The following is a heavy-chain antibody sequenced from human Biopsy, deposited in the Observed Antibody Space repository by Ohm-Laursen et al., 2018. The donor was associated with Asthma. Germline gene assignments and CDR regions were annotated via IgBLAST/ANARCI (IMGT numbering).Heavy chain of an antibody. CDR3: VRGSSSWHHGPFHYYYGLDV. V-gene: IGHV4-34*01. D-gene: IGHD6-13*01. J-gene: IGHJ6*02. CDR2: IYYSGTT. Sequence: SETLSLTYAVYGGSLRGYVWTWIRQPPGKGLEWIGSIYYSGTTYYNPSLESRVTVSAETKKNQLSRKLTSVTAADTAVYYCVRGSSSWHHGPFHYYYGLDVWGQGTTATVSS. CDR1: GGSLRGYV.